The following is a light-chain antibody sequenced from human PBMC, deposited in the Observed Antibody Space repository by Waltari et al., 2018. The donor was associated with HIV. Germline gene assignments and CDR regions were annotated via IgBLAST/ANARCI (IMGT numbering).Light chain of an antibody. CDR3: QQYSNWLRWT. Sequence: EIVMTQSPATLSLSPGESATLSCRASQTINTNLAWYQQKPGQAPRLLIYGASTTATGIPARFSGSGAGTEFTLTISSLQSEDVAVYYGQQYSNWLRWTFGQGTKVEF. CDR1: QTINTN. CDR2: GAS. V-gene: IGKV3-15*01. J-gene: IGKJ1*01.